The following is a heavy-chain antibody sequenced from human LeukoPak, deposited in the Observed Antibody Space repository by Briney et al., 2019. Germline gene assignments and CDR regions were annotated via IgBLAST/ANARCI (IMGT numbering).Heavy chain of an antibody. J-gene: IGHJ4*02. CDR1: GYTFTGYY. D-gene: IGHD2-2*01. Sequence: ASVKVSCKASGYTFTGYYMHWVRQAPGQGLEWMGWINPNSGGTNYAQKFQGRVTMTRDTSISTAYMELSRLRSDDTAVYCCARACSSTSCFRGEDFDYWGQGTLVTVSS. V-gene: IGHV1-2*02. CDR2: INPNSGGT. CDR3: ARACSSTSCFRGEDFDY.